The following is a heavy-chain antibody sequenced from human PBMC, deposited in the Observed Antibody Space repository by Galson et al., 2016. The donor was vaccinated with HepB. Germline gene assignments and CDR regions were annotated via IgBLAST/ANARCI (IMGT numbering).Heavy chain of an antibody. V-gene: IGHV4-59*01. Sequence: SETLSLTCTVSGASISGYYLSWIRQPPGKGLEWIGYIYYSGRTNYNPSLKSRVTISVDTSKNQFSLKLSSVTAADTAVYYCARDDSGGWYGFQYAMDVWGQGTTVIVS. J-gene: IGHJ6*02. CDR1: GASISGYY. CDR2: IYYSGRT. CDR3: ARDDSGGWYGFQYAMDV. D-gene: IGHD6-19*01.